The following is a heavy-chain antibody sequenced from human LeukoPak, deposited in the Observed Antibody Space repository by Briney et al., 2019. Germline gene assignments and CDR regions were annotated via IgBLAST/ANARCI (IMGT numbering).Heavy chain of an antibody. D-gene: IGHD2-15*01. V-gene: IGHV1-46*01. J-gene: IGHJ1*01. CDR1: GYTFTSYY. CDR2: INPSGASR. Sequence: PVASVEVSCKASGYTFTSYYMHWLRQAPGHGLEWMGIINPSGASRSYAQKFQGRVTMTTDTSTSTVYMELSSLRSEDTAVYYCARGAPVVVPSDYGPGYFRLWGQGTLVTVSS. CDR3: ARGAPVVVPSDYGPGYFRL.